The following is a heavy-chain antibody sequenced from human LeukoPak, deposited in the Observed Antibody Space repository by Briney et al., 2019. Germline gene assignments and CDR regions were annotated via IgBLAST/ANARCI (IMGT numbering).Heavy chain of an antibody. J-gene: IGHJ3*02. CDR1: GFTFSSYE. D-gene: IGHD1-26*01. Sequence: PGGSLRLSCAASGFTFSSYEMNWVRQSPGKGLDWVSYISISCSTIYYADSVKGRFTISRDNAKNSLYLQMNSLRAEDTAVYYCARVGTEARIIRNPGSIDSGKTGRSAFDIWGQGTMVTVSS. CDR2: ISISCSTI. V-gene: IGHV3-48*03. CDR3: ARVGTEARIIRNPGSIDSGKTGRSAFDI.